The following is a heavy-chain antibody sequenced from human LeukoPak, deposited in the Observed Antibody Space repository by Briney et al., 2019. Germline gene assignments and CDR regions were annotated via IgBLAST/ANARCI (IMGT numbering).Heavy chain of an antibody. CDR1: GGSFSGYY. CDR3: ARGRRYYDSSGYTNFDY. J-gene: IGHJ4*02. V-gene: IGHV4-34*01. D-gene: IGHD3-22*01. Sequence: PSETLSLTCAVYGGSFSGYYWSWIRQPPGKGLEWIGEINHSGSTNYNPSLKSRVTISVGTSKNQFSLKLSSVTAADTAVYYCARGRRYYDSSGYTNFDYWGQGTLVTVSS. CDR2: INHSGST.